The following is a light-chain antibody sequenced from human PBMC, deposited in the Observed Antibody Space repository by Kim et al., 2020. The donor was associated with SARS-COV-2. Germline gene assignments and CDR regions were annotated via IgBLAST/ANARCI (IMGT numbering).Light chain of an antibody. Sequence: DIQMTQSPSTLSASVGDRVTITCWDSQSISPYLAWYQQKPGKAPRLLIYDAPNLESGVPPRFSGSGSGTEFTLTINSLQPDDFATYYCQQYKNFRTFGQGTKVDIK. CDR2: DAP. CDR1: QSISPY. J-gene: IGKJ1*01. CDR3: QQYKNFRT. V-gene: IGKV1-5*01.